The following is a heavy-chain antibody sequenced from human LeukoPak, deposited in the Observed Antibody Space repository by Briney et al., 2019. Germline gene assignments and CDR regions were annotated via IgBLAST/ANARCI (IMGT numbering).Heavy chain of an antibody. J-gene: IGHJ1*01. D-gene: IGHD4-17*01. CDR2: ISGSGGST. CDR1: GFTFSSYA. Sequence: GGSLRLSCAASGFTFSSYAMSWVRQAPGKWLEWVSAISGSGGSTYYADSVKGRFTISRENSKNTLYLQMNSLRAEDTAVYYCAKDQDYGTYFQHWGQGTLVTVSS. V-gene: IGHV3-23*01. CDR3: AKDQDYGTYFQH.